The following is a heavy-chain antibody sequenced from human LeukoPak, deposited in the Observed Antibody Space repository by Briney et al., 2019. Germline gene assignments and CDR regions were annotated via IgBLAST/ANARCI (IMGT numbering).Heavy chain of an antibody. Sequence: PGESLKISCKGSGYPFTNYWIGWVRQKPGKGLEWMGTIYPGGSDTRHSPSFQGQVTISADKSISTSHLQWSSLKASDTAIYYCARLNDWYFDLWGRGPLVTVSS. CDR1: GYPFTNYW. D-gene: IGHD3-16*01. CDR3: ARLNDWYFDL. CDR2: IYPGGSDT. V-gene: IGHV5-51*01. J-gene: IGHJ2*01.